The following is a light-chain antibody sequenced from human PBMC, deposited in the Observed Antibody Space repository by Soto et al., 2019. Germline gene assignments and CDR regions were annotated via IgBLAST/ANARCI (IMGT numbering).Light chain of an antibody. Sequence: VVMTQSPLSLPVTLGEPASVSCRSSQSLVDNDGYSYLSWFQQRPGQSPRRLIYKVSNRDSGVPDRFSGSGSDTDFTLKISRVEPEDVGVYYCVQGTHWPYTFGQGTQLEIK. CDR3: VQGTHWPYT. V-gene: IGKV2-30*01. J-gene: IGKJ2*01. CDR1: QSLVDNDGYSY. CDR2: KVS.